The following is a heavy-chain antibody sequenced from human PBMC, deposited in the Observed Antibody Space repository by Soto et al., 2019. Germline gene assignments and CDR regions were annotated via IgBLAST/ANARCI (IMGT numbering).Heavy chain of an antibody. CDR3: ARGMDIVVVPAAIKRYYYYGMDV. CDR2: MNPNSGNT. J-gene: IGHJ6*02. D-gene: IGHD2-2*02. Sequence: QVQLVQSGAEVKKPGASVKVSCKASGYTFTSYDINWVRQATGQGLEWMGWMNPNSGNTGYAQKFQGRVTMTRNTSISTAYMELSRLISEDTAVYYCARGMDIVVVPAAIKRYYYYGMDVWGQGTTVTVSS. CDR1: GYTFTSYD. V-gene: IGHV1-8*01.